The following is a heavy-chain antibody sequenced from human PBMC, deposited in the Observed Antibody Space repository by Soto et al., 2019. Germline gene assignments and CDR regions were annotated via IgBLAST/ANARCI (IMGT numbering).Heavy chain of an antibody. CDR1: GFTFSSYA. CDR3: AKNVLTWQAAYYFDY. D-gene: IGHD3-10*02. J-gene: IGHJ4*02. CDR2: ISGSGGST. V-gene: IGHV3-23*01. Sequence: PGGSLRLSCSASGFTFSSYAMSWVRQAPGKGLEWVSAISGSGGSTYYADSVKGRFTISRDNSKNTLYLQMNSLRAEDTAVYYCAKNVLTWQAAYYFDYWGQGTLVTVSS.